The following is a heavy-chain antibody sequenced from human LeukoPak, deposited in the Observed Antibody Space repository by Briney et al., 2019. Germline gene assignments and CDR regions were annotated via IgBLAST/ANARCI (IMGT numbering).Heavy chain of an antibody. CDR2: IYHSGGT. CDR1: GYSISSGYY. Sequence: SETLSLTCTVSGYSISSGYYWAWSRQPPGKGLEWIGSIYHSGGTYNNPSLKSRLTMSVDTSKNQFTLKLTSVTAADTAVYYCARGGGNGGGWVGHYYYMDVWGKGTTVTVSS. J-gene: IGHJ6*03. CDR3: ARGGGNGGGWVGHYYYMDV. D-gene: IGHD4-23*01. V-gene: IGHV4-38-2*02.